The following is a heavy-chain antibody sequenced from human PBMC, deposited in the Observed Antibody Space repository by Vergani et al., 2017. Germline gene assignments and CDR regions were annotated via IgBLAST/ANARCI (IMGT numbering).Heavy chain of an antibody. CDR2: ISSSGTYI. D-gene: IGHD2-2*01. CDR3: ARDAGNSWDXFDY. J-gene: IGHJ4*02. Sequence: EEQLVESGGGLVKPGGSLRLSCAASGFTFSSYSMNWVRQAPGKGLEWVSSISSSGTYIYYADSVKGRFTISRDNAKNSLYLQMNSLRAEDTAVYYCARDAGNSWDXFDYWGQGTLVTVSS. V-gene: IGHV3-21*01. CDR1: GFTFSSYS.